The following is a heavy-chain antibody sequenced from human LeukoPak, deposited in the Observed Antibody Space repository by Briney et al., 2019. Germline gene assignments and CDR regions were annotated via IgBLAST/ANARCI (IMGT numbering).Heavy chain of an antibody. CDR1: GFTFSSYG. J-gene: IGHJ4*02. D-gene: IGHD2-8*01. CDR3: AKWARYCTNGVCYYFDY. V-gene: IGHV3-23*01. CDR2: ISSSGSTI. Sequence: GGSLRLSCAASGFTFSSYGMSWVRQAPGKGLEWVSYISSSGSTIYYADSVKGRFTISRDNSKNTLYLQINSLRAEDTAVYYCAKWARYCTNGVCYYFDYWGQGTLVTVSS.